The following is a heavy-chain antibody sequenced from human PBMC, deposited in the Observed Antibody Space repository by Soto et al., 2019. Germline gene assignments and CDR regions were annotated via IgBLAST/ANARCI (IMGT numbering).Heavy chain of an antibody. V-gene: IGHV3-23*01. Sequence: GGSLRLSCAASGFTFSSYAMSWVRQAPGKGLEWVSAISGSGGSTYYADSVKGRFTISRDNSKNTLYLQMNSLRAEDTAVYYCAKGRYYYDSSGYYGVLDYWGQGTLVTVS. CDR2: ISGSGGST. CDR3: AKGRYYYDSSGYYGVLDY. CDR1: GFTFSSYA. J-gene: IGHJ4*02. D-gene: IGHD3-22*01.